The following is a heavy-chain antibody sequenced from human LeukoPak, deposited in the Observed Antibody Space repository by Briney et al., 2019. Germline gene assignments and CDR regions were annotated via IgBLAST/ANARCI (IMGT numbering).Heavy chain of an antibody. J-gene: IGHJ3*02. Sequence: GGSLRLSCAASGFTFSSYEMNWVRQAPGKGLEWVANIKQDGSEKYYGDSVKGRFTTSRDNAKNSLYLQMNSLRAEDTAVYYCARIGSYLDAVDIWGQGTMVTVSS. V-gene: IGHV3-7*01. CDR3: ARIGSYLDAVDI. CDR2: IKQDGSEK. D-gene: IGHD1-26*01. CDR1: GFTFSSYE.